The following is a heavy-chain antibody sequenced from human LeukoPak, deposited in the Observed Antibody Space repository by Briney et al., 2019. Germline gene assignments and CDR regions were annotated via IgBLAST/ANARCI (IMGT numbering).Heavy chain of an antibody. CDR2: IYRGGTT. V-gene: IGHV3-53*01. CDR3: ATNAYSTGWYYFDY. D-gene: IGHD6-13*01. Sequence: GGSLRLSCAASGFTVSSNYMSWVRQAPGKGLEWVSVIYRGGTTYYADSVKGRFTISRDNSDSTNTLYLQMSSLRAEDTAVYYCATNAYSTGWYYFDYWGQGTLVTVSS. J-gene: IGHJ4*02. CDR1: GFTVSSNY.